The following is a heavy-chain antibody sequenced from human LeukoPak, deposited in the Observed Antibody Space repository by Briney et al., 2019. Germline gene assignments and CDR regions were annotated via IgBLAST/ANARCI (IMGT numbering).Heavy chain of an antibody. V-gene: IGHV3-30*04. Sequence: PGGSLRLSCAASGFTFSSYAMHWVRQAPGKGLEWVAVISYDGSNKYYADSVKGRFTISRDNAKNTLYLQMNSLRAEDTAVYYCASFSHYSGSRKRFDYWGQGTLVTVSS. J-gene: IGHJ4*02. CDR1: GFTFSSYA. CDR2: ISYDGSNK. D-gene: IGHD1-26*01. CDR3: ASFSHYSGSRKRFDY.